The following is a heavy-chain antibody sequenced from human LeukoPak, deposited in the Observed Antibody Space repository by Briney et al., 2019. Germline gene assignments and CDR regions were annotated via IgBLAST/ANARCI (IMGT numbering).Heavy chain of an antibody. D-gene: IGHD6-19*01. CDR1: GGSISSYY. CDR3: ARAVAVASYYYYMDV. J-gene: IGHJ6*03. CDR2: IYYSGST. Sequence: PSETLSLTCTVSGGSISSYYWSWIRQPPGKGLEWIGYIYYSGSTNYNPSLKSRVTISVDTSKNQFSLKLSSVTAADTAVYYCARAVAVASYYYYMDVWGKGTTVTVSS. V-gene: IGHV4-59*01.